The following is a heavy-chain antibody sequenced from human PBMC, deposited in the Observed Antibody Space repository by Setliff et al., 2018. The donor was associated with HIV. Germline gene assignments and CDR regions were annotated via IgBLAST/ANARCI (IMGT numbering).Heavy chain of an antibody. D-gene: IGHD3-3*01. V-gene: IGHV4-4*08. Sequence: SETLSLTCTVSGGSISSYYWSWIRQPPGKGLEWIGRIYTSGSNNYNPSPKSRVTTSVGTSKNQFSLKLSSVTAADPAVYYCAGCYYNFWSGYPLAYMDVWGKGTTVTVSS. J-gene: IGHJ6*03. CDR2: IYTSGSN. CDR3: AGCYYNFWSGYPLAYMDV. CDR1: GGSISSYY.